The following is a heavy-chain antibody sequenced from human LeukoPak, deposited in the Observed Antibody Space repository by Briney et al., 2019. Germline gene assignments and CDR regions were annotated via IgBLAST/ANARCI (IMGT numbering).Heavy chain of an antibody. D-gene: IGHD3-3*01. V-gene: IGHV3-30*01. Sequence: GRSLRLSCAASGFTFSSYAMHWVRQAPGKGLEWVAVISYDGSNKYYADPVKGRFTISRDNSKNTLYLQMNSLRAEDTAVYYCARTPITIFGVVILYFDYWGQGTLVTVSS. CDR2: ISYDGSNK. CDR1: GFTFSSYA. CDR3: ARTPITIFGVVILYFDY. J-gene: IGHJ4*02.